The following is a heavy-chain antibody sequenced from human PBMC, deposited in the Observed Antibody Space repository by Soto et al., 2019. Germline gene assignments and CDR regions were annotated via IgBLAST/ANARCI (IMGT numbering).Heavy chain of an antibody. CDR1: GYTFTSYG. CDR3: ATRSPAFDY. Sequence: QVQLVQSGPEVKKPGASVKVSCKTTGYTFTSYGISWVRQAPGQGLEWMGWISTYKGNTNYAQKFQGRVTMTTDTSTSTAYMELRSLRSDDTAVYYCATRSPAFDYWGQGTLVTVSS. J-gene: IGHJ4*02. V-gene: IGHV1-18*01. CDR2: ISTYKGNT.